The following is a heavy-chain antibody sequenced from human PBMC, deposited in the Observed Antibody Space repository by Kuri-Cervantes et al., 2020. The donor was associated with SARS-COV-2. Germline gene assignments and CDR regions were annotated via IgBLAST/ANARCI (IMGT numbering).Heavy chain of an antibody. CDR3: AKWAPSSGYFFKSWFDP. J-gene: IGHJ5*02. Sequence: LSLTCAASGFTFRSYAMSWVRQAPGKGLEWVSAFSVSGGSTYYADSVKGRFTISRDNSKNTLYLQMNSLRAEDTAVYYCAKWAPSSGYFFKSWFDPWGKGTLVTVS. V-gene: IGHV3-23*01. CDR2: FSVSGGST. D-gene: IGHD3-22*01. CDR1: GFTFRSYA.